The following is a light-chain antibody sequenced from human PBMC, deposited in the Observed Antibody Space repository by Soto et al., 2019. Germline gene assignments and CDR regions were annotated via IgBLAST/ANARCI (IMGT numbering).Light chain of an antibody. CDR2: EVS. CDR3: NSYTTSSTYV. Sequence: QSALTQPASVSGSPGQSITISCTGTSSNVGVYNYVSWYQQHPGKAPKPMIYEVSNRPSGVSNRFSGSKSGNTASLTISGLQAEDEADYYCNSYTTSSTYVFGTGTKVTVL. V-gene: IGLV2-14*01. CDR1: SSNVGVYNY. J-gene: IGLJ1*01.